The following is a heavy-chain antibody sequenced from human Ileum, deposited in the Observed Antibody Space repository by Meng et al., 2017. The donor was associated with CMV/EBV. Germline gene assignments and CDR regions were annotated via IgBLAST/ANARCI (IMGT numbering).Heavy chain of an antibody. D-gene: IGHD2/OR15-2a*01. V-gene: IGHV4-61*08. CDR3: ARGEKRSEYYYGLDV. Sequence: SETLSLTCSVSGGSISSGGYYWGWIRQPPGEGLEWIGYVEYNGRTNYNPSLKSRAIISADTSMNQFSLRLRSVNAADTAVYYCARGEKRSEYYYGLDVWGQGTAVTVSS. J-gene: IGHJ6*02. CDR1: GGSISSGGYY. CDR2: VEYNGRT.